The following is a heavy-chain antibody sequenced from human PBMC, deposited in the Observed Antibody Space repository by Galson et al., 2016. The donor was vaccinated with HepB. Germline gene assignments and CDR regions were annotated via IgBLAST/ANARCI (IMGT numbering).Heavy chain of an antibody. V-gene: IGHV4-59*01. CDR2: IYYSGST. CDR1: GGSISRYY. Sequence: SETLSLTCTVSGGSISRYYWSWIRQPPGKGLEWIGYIYYSGSTTYNPSLKSRVIISVDTSKNQFSLKLSSATAADTAVYYCARDLTGYSYADYRDFDLWGRGTLVTVSS. D-gene: IGHD5-18*01. CDR3: ARDLTGYSYADYRDFDL. J-gene: IGHJ2*01.